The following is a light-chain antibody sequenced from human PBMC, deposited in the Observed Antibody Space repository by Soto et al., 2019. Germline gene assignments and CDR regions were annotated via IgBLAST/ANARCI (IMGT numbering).Light chain of an antibody. V-gene: IGLV2-14*01. CDR1: SSDIGGYNY. CDR3: NSYTSSSTLV. Sequence: QSVLTQPASVSGSPGQSITISCTGSSSDIGGYNYVSWYQHHPGKAPKLMIYEVSNRPSGVPNRFSGSKSGNTASLTISGLQAEDEAVYFCNSYTSSSTLVFGGGTKVTVL. CDR2: EVS. J-gene: IGLJ2*01.